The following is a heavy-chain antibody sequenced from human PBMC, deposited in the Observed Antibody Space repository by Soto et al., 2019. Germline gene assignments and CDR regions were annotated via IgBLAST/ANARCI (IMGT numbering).Heavy chain of an antibody. J-gene: IGHJ6*02. V-gene: IGHV3-33*01. CDR2: IWYDGSNK. CDR3: ARGGSYYDSSGYYWVRVYGMDV. D-gene: IGHD3-22*01. Sequence: QVQLVESGGGVVQPGRSLRLSCAASGFTFSSYGVHWVRQAPGKGLEWVAVIWYDGSNKYYADSVKGRFTISRDNSKNTLYLQMNSLRAEDTAVYYCARGGSYYDSSGYYWVRVYGMDVWGQGTTVTVSS. CDR1: GFTFSSYG.